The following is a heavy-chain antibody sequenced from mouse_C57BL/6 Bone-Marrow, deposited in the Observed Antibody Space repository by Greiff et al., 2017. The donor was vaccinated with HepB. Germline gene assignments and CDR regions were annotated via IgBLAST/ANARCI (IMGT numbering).Heavy chain of an antibody. D-gene: IGHD2-4*01. J-gene: IGHJ3*01. Sequence: EVKVVESGGGLVKPGGSLKLSCAASGFTFSSYAMSWVRQTPEKRLEWVATISDGGSYTYYPDNVKGRFTISRDNAKNNLYLQMSHLKSEDTAMYYCARAPTMTPFAYWGQGTLVTVSA. CDR1: GFTFSSYA. V-gene: IGHV5-4*03. CDR3: ARAPTMTPFAY. CDR2: ISDGGSYT.